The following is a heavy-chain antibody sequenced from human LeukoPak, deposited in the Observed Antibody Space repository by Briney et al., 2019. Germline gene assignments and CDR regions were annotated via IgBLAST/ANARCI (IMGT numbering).Heavy chain of an antibody. Sequence: GASVKVSCKASGYTFTSYYMLWVRQAPGQGLEWMGIINPSGGSTSYAQKFQGRVTMTRDTSTSTVYMELSSLRSEDTAVYYCARDVRQWLAEDQYYFDYWGQGTLVTVSS. CDR1: GYTFTSYY. V-gene: IGHV1-46*01. CDR3: ARDVRQWLAEDQYYFDY. CDR2: INPSGGST. D-gene: IGHD6-19*01. J-gene: IGHJ4*02.